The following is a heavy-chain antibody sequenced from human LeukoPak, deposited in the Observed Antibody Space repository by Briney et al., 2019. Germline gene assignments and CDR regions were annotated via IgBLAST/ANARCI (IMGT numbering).Heavy chain of an antibody. CDR1: GYTFTGYY. CDR2: INPNSGGT. CDR3: ARSGSEEYRHFDY. D-gene: IGHD1-26*01. Sequence: GASVKVSCKASGYTFTGYYIHWVRQAPGQGLEWMGWINPNSGGTNYAQKSQGRVTMTRDTSISTAYMELSRLRSDDTAVYYCARSGSEEYRHFDYWGQGTLVTVSS. V-gene: IGHV1-2*02. J-gene: IGHJ4*02.